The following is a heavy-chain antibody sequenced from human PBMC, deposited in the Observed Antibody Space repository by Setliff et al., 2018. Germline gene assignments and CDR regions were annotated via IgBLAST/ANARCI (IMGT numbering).Heavy chain of an antibody. Sequence: PSETLSLTCTVSDDSFTSSRYYWGWIRQAPGSGLEWIGSISYSGTPYYNASVESRVTISIDTSRNQFSLELSSVTAADTAVYYCARHKSNGSGSYPSLYMDVWGKGIMVTV. CDR2: ISYSGTP. V-gene: IGHV4-39*01. CDR1: DDSFTSSRYY. CDR3: ARHKSNGSGSYPSLYMDV. D-gene: IGHD3-10*01. J-gene: IGHJ6*03.